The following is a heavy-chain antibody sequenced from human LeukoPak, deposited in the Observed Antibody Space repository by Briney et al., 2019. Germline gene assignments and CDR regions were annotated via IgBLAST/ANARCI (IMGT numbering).Heavy chain of an antibody. CDR3: ARQAVGRSYSSGWYTGY. CDR2: IYYSGSA. V-gene: IGHV4-39*01. Sequence: SETLSLTCTVSGGSISSSSYDWGWIRQPPGKGLELIVSIYYSGSAYYNPSLKNRVTISVDTSKNQFTLKLSSVTAADTAVYYCARQAVGRSYSSGWYTGYWGQGTLVTVSS. D-gene: IGHD6-19*01. CDR1: GGSISSSSYD. J-gene: IGHJ4*02.